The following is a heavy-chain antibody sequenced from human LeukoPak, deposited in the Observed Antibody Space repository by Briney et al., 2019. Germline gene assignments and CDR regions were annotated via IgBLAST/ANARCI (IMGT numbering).Heavy chain of an antibody. Sequence: PGGSLRLSCSASGFTFSAYAMHWVRQAPGKGLEYVSAIRSDGGSTYYADSVKGRFTISRDNSKNTLYLQTSSLRAEDTAVYYCVKHPTWNCNLGSPEQPLDHWGQGTLVTVSS. D-gene: IGHD1-7*01. CDR1: GFTFSAYA. V-gene: IGHV3-64D*06. J-gene: IGHJ5*02. CDR3: VKHPTWNCNLGSPEQPLDH. CDR2: IRSDGGST.